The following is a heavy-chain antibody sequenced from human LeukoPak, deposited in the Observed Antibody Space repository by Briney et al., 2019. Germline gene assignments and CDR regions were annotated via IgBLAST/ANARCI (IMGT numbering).Heavy chain of an antibody. CDR1: GYTFTSYY. Sequence: ASVKVSCKASGYTFTSYYMHWVRQAPGQGLEWMGIINPSGGSTSYAQKFQGRATMTRDTSTSTVYMELSSLRSEDTAVYYCARGPRALWFGESNWFDPWGQGTLVTVSS. CDR3: ARGPRALWFGESNWFDP. V-gene: IGHV1-46*01. CDR2: INPSGGST. J-gene: IGHJ5*02. D-gene: IGHD3-10*01.